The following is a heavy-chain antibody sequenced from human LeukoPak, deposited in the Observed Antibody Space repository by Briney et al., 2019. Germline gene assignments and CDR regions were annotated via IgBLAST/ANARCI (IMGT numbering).Heavy chain of an antibody. J-gene: IGHJ4*02. V-gene: IGHV3-30*02. D-gene: IGHD3-22*01. Sequence: GGSLRLSCAASGFMFSSNWMSWVRLAPGKGLEWVAVIWYDGSNKYYADSVKGRFTISRDNSKNTLYLQMNSLRAEDTAVYYCAKDLHYYDSSGILDYWGQGTLVTVSS. CDR2: IWYDGSNK. CDR1: GFMFSSNW. CDR3: AKDLHYYDSSGILDY.